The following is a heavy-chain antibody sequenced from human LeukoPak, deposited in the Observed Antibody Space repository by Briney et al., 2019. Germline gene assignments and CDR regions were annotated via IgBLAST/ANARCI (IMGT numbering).Heavy chain of an antibody. CDR3: AKALYGDYVGVSIDY. Sequence: PGGPLRLSCAASGFTFSSYAMSWVRQAPGKGLEWVSAISGSGGSTYYADSVKSRFTISRDNSKNTLYLQMNSLRAEDTAVYYCAKALYGDYVGVSIDYWGQGTLVTVSS. J-gene: IGHJ4*02. CDR1: GFTFSSYA. CDR2: ISGSGGST. D-gene: IGHD4-17*01. V-gene: IGHV3-23*01.